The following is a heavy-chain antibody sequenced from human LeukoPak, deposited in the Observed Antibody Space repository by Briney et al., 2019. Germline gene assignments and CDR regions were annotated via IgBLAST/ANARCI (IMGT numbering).Heavy chain of an antibody. D-gene: IGHD6-6*01. V-gene: IGHV4-34*01. Sequence: SETLSLTCAVYGGSFSGYYWSWIRQPPGKGLEWIGEINHSGSTNYNPSLKSRVTISVDTSKNQFSLKLSSVTAADTAVYYCARDGQQLAYGMGVWGQGTTVTVSS. J-gene: IGHJ6*02. CDR2: INHSGST. CDR3: ARDGQQLAYGMGV. CDR1: GGSFSGYY.